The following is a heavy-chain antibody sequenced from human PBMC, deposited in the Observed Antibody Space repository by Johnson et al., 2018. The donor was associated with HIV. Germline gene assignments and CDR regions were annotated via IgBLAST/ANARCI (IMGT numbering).Heavy chain of an antibody. Sequence: QVQLVESGGGVVQPGRSLRLSCAASGFTFSSSAMHWVRQAPGQGLQWVALISYDGSNKYYADSVKGRFTISRDNAKNSLYLQMNSLRAEDTAVYYCARAGRLGYCSGGSCYSPAFDIWGQGTMVTVS. J-gene: IGHJ3*02. CDR3: ARAGRLGYCSGGSCYSPAFDI. V-gene: IGHV3-30*04. CDR2: ISYDGSNK. CDR1: GFTFSSSA. D-gene: IGHD2-15*01.